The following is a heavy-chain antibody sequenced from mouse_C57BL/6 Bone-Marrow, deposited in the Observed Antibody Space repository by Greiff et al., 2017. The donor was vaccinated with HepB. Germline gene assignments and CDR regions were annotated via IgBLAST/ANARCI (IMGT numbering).Heavy chain of an antibody. CDR2: IYPRSGNT. J-gene: IGHJ1*03. CDR1: GYTFTSYG. D-gene: IGHD1-3*01. Sequence: LQESGAELARPGASVKLSCKASGYTFTSYGISWVKQRTGQGLEWIGEIYPRSGNTYYNEKFKGKATLTADKSSSTAYMELRSLTSEDSAVYVCARRPTELPGYFDVWGTGTTVTVSS. V-gene: IGHV1-81*01. CDR3: ARRPTELPGYFDV.